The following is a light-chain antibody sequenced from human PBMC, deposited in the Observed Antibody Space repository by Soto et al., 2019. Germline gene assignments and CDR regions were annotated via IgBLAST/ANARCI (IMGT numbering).Light chain of an antibody. CDR1: SSDVGSYNL. Sequence: QSALTQPASVSGSPGQSITISCTGTSSDVGSYNLVSWYQHHPGKAPKLMIYEVSERPSGVSNRFSSSQSGNTASLTISGLQAEYEAAYYCCSYAGSSTVVFGGGTKLTVL. CDR2: EVS. J-gene: IGLJ2*01. CDR3: CSYAGSSTVV. V-gene: IGLV2-23*02.